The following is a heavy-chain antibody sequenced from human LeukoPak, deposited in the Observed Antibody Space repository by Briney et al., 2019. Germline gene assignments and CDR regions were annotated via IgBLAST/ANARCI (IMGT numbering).Heavy chain of an antibody. D-gene: IGHD3-16*01. Sequence: GGSLRLSCAASGFTFSSYWMSWVRQAPGTGLEWVANIKQDGSEKYYVDSVKGRFTISRDNARNSLFLQMNSLRVEDTAVYYCASQSFARFDPWGQGTLVTVSS. J-gene: IGHJ5*02. CDR1: GFTFSSYW. CDR2: IKQDGSEK. V-gene: IGHV3-7*01. CDR3: ASQSFARFDP.